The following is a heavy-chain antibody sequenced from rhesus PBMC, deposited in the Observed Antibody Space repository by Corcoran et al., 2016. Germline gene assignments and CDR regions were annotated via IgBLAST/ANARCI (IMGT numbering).Heavy chain of an antibody. CDR2: IYWTDSK. J-gene: IGHJ4*01. CDR1: GFSISTTGTG. CDR3: ARVPRYSLFDY. Sequence: QVTLKESGPALVKPTQTLTLTCTFSGFSISTTGTGVGSIPQPPGKALEWLASIYWTDSKYYSTSLKSMLTISKDTSQNQVVLTMTNMDPVYTATYYCARVPRYSLFDYLGQGVLVTVSS. V-gene: IGHV2-95*01. D-gene: IGHD5-12*01.